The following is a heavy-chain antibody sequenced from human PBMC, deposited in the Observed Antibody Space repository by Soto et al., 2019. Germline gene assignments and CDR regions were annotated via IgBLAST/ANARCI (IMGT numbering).Heavy chain of an antibody. V-gene: IGHV3-23*01. CDR2: ISGSGST. D-gene: IGHD5-18*01. Sequence: GGSLRLSCAASGFTFSSYAMSWVRQAPGKGLEWVSAISGSGSTYYADSVKGRFTISRDNSKNTLYLQMNSLRADDTAVYYCAKVMVKNWFDPWGQGTLVTVSS. CDR3: AKVMVKNWFDP. CDR1: GFTFSSYA. J-gene: IGHJ5*02.